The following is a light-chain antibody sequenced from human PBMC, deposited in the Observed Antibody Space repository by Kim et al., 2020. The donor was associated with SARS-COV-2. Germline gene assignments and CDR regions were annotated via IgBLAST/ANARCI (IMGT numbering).Light chain of an antibody. CDR3: HSRDSSVSVV. J-gene: IGLJ2*01. V-gene: IGLV3-19*01. Sequence: SSELTQDPAVSVALGQTVRITCQGDSLRSYYASWYQQKPGQAPVLVIYGKNNRPSGIPDQFSASSSGNTASLTITGAQAEDEADYYCHSRDSSVSVVFGGGTQLTVL. CDR2: GKN. CDR1: SLRSYY.